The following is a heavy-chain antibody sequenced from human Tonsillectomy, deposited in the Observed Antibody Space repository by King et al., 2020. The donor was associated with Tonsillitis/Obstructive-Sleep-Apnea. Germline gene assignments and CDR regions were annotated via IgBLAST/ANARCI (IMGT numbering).Heavy chain of an antibody. Sequence: QVQLPQWGAGLLKPSETLSLTCAVYGGSFSGYYWNWIRQPPGKGLEWIGEIDHSGSTNYNPSLKSRVTISVDTSKNQFSLKLSSVTAADTAVYYCAREHSSSLDYWGQGTLVTVSS. CDR3: AREHSSSLDY. D-gene: IGHD6-13*01. CDR2: IDHSGST. CDR1: GGSFSGYY. V-gene: IGHV4-34*01. J-gene: IGHJ4*02.